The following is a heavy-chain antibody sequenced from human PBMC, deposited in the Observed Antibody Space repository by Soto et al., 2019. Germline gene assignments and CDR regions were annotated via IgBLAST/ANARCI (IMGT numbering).Heavy chain of an antibody. V-gene: IGHV3-23*01. CDR3: AKSRHYCTNGVCYTTGPFDY. Sequence: GGSLRLSCAASGFTFSSYAMSWVRQAPGKGLEWVSAISGSGGSTYYADSVKGRFTISRDNSKNTLYLQMNSLRAEDTAVYYCAKSRHYCTNGVCYTTGPFDYWGQGTLVTVSS. J-gene: IGHJ4*02. D-gene: IGHD2-8*01. CDR1: GFTFSSYA. CDR2: ISGSGGST.